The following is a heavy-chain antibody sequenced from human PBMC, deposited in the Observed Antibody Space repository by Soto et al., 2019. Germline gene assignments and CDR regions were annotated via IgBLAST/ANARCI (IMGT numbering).Heavy chain of an antibody. J-gene: IGHJ6*02. CDR1: GYTFTSYG. D-gene: IGHD6-6*01. CDR3: ARASSIAAAKLPTVYYYYGMDV. CDR2: ISAYNGNT. Sequence: RASVKVSCKASGYTFTSYGISWVRQAPGQGLEWMGWISAYNGNTNYAQKLQGRVTMTTDTSTSTAYMELRSLRSDDTAVYYCARASSIAAAKLPTVYYYYGMDVWGQGTTVTVSS. V-gene: IGHV1-18*01.